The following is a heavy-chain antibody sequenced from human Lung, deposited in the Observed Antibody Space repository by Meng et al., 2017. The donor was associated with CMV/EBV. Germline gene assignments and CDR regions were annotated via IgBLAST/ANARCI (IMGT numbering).Heavy chain of an antibody. D-gene: IGHD1-26*01. CDR3: ARAPIVGATRAWFYYGMDV. CDR1: GGSLSGYY. CDR2: INHSGST. Sequence: SETLSLXCAVYGGSLSGYYWSWIRQPPGKGLEWIGEINHSGSTNYNPSLKSRVTISVDTSKNQFSLKLSSVTAADTAVYYCARAPIVGATRAWFYYGMDVWGQGXTVTVSS. J-gene: IGHJ6*02. V-gene: IGHV4-34*01.